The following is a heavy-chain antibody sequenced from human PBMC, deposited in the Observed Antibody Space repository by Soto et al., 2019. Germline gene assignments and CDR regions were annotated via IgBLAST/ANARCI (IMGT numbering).Heavy chain of an antibody. CDR2: TNDSGST. CDR1: GGSFSGYY. Sequence: PSETLSLTCAVYGGSFSGYYWSWIRQPPGKGLEWIGETNDSGSTEYNPSLKSRVITSVDTSKKQFSLKLGSVTAADTAVYYCARPQWLLRDGFDYWGQGTLVTVSS. CDR3: ARPQWLLRDGFDY. D-gene: IGHD6-19*01. V-gene: IGHV4-34*01. J-gene: IGHJ4*02.